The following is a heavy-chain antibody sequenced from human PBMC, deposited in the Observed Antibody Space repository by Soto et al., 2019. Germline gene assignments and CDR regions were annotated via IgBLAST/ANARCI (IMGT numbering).Heavy chain of an antibody. CDR1: GFTLSDYA. J-gene: IGHJ4*02. CDR3: ARGVPVIILYYFDY. V-gene: IGHV3-49*03. Sequence: GGSLRLSCTASGFTLSDYAVGWFRQAPGKGLEWVGFIRSKAYGATTEYAASVKGRFTVSRDDSENIAYLQMDSLKTEDTAVYFCARGVPVIILYYFDYWAQGNLVTVYS. CDR2: IRSKAYGATT. D-gene: IGHD3-22*01.